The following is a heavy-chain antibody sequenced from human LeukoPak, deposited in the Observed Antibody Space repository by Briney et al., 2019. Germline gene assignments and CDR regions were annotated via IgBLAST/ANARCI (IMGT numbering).Heavy chain of an antibody. CDR2: ISYDGNKE. CDR3: GRVTRGYSYGGFFDY. J-gene: IGHJ4*02. V-gene: IGHV3-30-3*01. D-gene: IGHD5-18*01. CDR1: GFTFSSYW. Sequence: GGSLRLSCAASGFTFSSYWMNWVRQAPGKGLEWVAVISYDGNKEYYTDSVKGRFTIARDNSKNTLYLQMNSLRAEDAAVYYCGRVTRGYSYGGFFDYWGQGTLVTVSS.